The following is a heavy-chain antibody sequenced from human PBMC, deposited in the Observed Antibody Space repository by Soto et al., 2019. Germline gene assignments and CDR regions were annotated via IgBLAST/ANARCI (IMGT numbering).Heavy chain of an antibody. CDR3: ASIPGGPPLRYLDY. J-gene: IGHJ4*02. Sequence: AGSLRLSCAASGHTFSSHCMNWVRQAPGKGLEWVSSISSSGSYIYYADSLEGRFAISRDNAKNSLYLQMNNLRSEDTAVYYCASIPGGPPLRYLDYWGQGTLVTVSS. CDR1: GHTFSSHC. CDR2: ISSSGSYI. V-gene: IGHV3-21*01. D-gene: IGHD3-10*01.